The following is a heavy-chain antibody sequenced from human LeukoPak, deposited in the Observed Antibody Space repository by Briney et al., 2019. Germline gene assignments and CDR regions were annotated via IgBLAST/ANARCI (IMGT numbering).Heavy chain of an antibody. CDR2: VYHSGST. V-gene: IGHV4-59*01. CDR1: GGSISYYY. D-gene: IGHD3-22*01. CDR3: ARGRLDDSSGYPFDY. Sequence: SETLSLTCTVSGGSISYYYWNWIRQPPGKGLEWIGCVYHSGSTKYNSSLKSRVTISVDTSKKQISLKLSSVTAADTAVYYCARGRLDDSSGYPFDYWGQGTLVTVSS. J-gene: IGHJ4*02.